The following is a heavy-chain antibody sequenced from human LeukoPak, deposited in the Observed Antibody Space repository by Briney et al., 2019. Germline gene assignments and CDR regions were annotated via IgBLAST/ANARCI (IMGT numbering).Heavy chain of an antibody. V-gene: IGHV3-66*01. CDR1: GFSVSNNY. CDR3: ARMFRSGGNCYSGYYYGVDV. D-gene: IGHD2-15*01. J-gene: IGHJ6*02. CDR2: IYGGGPT. Sequence: GGSLRLSCAASGFSVSNNYMSWVRQTPGKGLEWVSVIYGGGPTYYTDSVKGRFTISRDNSKNTLYLQMNSLRAEDTAVYYCARMFRSGGNCYSGYYYGVDVWGQGTTVTVSS.